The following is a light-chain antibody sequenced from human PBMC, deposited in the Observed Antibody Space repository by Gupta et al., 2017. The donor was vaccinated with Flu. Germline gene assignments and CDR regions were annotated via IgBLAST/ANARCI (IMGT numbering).Light chain of an antibody. J-gene: IGLJ1*01. V-gene: IGLV3-1*01. CDR2: QDA. Sequence: STGQTASITCSGDRLGDKYTTWYQQKPGQSPILVIYQDAKRPSGIAERFSGSKSGNTATLTISGTQAMDEADYYCQTWDRSTYVFGTGTKVTVL. CDR1: RLGDKY. CDR3: QTWDRSTYV.